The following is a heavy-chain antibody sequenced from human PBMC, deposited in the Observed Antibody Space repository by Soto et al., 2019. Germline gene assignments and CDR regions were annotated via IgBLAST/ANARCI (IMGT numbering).Heavy chain of an antibody. Sequence: QVQLQESGPGLVKPSQTLSLTCTVSGGSISSGGYYWSWIRQHPGKGLERIGYIYNSGSTYHNPAIQSRVTIAADTSKNQYSLKLSSETAADTAGYYCARDPAPWGQGTLVTVSS. V-gene: IGHV4-31*03. CDR2: IYNSGST. CDR1: GGSISSGGYY. J-gene: IGHJ5*02. CDR3: ARDPAP.